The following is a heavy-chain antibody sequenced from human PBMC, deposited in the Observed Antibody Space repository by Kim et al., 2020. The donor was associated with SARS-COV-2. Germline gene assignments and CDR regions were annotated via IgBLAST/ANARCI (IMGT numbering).Heavy chain of an antibody. V-gene: IGHV4-4*07. D-gene: IGHD3-3*02. J-gene: IGHJ2*01. CDR3: ARAHSRIRAHFGYFDL. CDR1: RGSISSYY. Sequence: SETLSLTCMDSRGSISSYYWSWIRQPAGKGLEWVGRVYSSGATNYNPSLNSRASISVDTSKNPFFLKVRSVTAADTAVYYCARAHSRIRAHFGYFDLWGRGTQVIVPS. CDR2: VYSSGAT.